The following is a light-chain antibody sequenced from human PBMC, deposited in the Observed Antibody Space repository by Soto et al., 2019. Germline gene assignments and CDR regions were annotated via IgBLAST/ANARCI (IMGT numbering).Light chain of an antibody. J-gene: IGKJ1*01. Sequence: AIQMTQSPSSLSSFIGDRVTLTCRASQAITNDLGWYQQKPGKAPKLLLYAASSLKTGVPSRISGSGSGTDFTLTISSLQPEDFATYYCLHYYHYPLTFGQGTKVEVK. CDR3: LHYYHYPLT. CDR1: QAITND. CDR2: AAS. V-gene: IGKV1-6*02.